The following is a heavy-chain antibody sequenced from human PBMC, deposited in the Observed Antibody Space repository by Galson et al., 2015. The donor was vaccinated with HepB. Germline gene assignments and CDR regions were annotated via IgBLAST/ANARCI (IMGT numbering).Heavy chain of an antibody. V-gene: IGHV4-39*07. CDR1: GGSISSSSYY. D-gene: IGHD3-22*01. Sequence: ETLSLTCTVSGGSISSSSYYWGWIRQPPGKGLEWIGSIYYSGSTYYNPSLKSRVTISVDTSKNQFSLKLSSVTAADTAVYYCARVSTYYYDSSGYRYYFDYWGQGTLVTVSS. J-gene: IGHJ4*02. CDR3: ARVSTYYYDSSGYRYYFDY. CDR2: IYYSGST.